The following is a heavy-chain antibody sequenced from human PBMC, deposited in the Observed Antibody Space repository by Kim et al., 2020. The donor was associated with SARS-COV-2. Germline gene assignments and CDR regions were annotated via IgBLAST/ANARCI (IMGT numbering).Heavy chain of an antibody. CDR1: GGPIISSSAF. J-gene: IGHJ5*02. V-gene: IGHV4-39*01. D-gene: IGHD3-9*01. CDR3: GRLQYFDGGFDP. Sequence: SETLSLTCTVSGGPIISSSAFWGWVRQAPGKGLEWIANIYYNWDTFYNPSLRSRVTVSVDTSKNQFSLRLRSVTATDTAVYYCGRLQYFDGGFDPWGQGTLVTVSS. CDR2: IYYNWDT.